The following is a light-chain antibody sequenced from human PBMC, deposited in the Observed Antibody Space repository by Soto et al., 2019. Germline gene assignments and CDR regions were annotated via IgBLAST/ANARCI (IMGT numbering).Light chain of an antibody. Sequence: IVLTQSPGTLSLSPGESATLSCRASQSVSSYLAWYQQKPGQAPRLLIYDASNRATGIPARFSGSGSGTDFTLTISRLEPEDFAVYYCQQYGRSGTFGQGTKVDI. J-gene: IGKJ1*01. CDR3: QQYGRSGT. CDR1: QSVSSY. CDR2: DAS. V-gene: IGKV3-20*01.